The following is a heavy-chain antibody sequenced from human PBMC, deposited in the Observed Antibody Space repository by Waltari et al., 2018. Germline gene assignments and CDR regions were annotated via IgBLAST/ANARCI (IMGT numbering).Heavy chain of an antibody. CDR3: ARDMVVAATYYYYYGMDV. J-gene: IGHJ6*02. V-gene: IGHV3-74*01. CDR1: GFTFSSYW. Sequence: EVQLVESGGGLVQPGGSLRLSCAASGFTFSSYWMHWVHQAPGKGLVWVSRINSDGSSTSYADSVKGRFTISRDNAKNTLYLQMNSLRAEDTAVHYCARDMVVAATYYYYYGMDVWGQGTTVTVSS. D-gene: IGHD2-15*01. CDR2: INSDGSST.